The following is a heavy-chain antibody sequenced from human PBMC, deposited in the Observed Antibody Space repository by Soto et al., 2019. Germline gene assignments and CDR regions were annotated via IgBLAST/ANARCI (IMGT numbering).Heavy chain of an antibody. V-gene: IGHV1-18*01. J-gene: IGHJ6*02. CDR2: INGYNGNT. D-gene: IGHD3-16*01. CDR3: ARMGDVPYYYYGMDV. Sequence: QVQLVQSGAEVKKPGASVKVSCKASGYTFSRSGISWVRQAPGQGLEWMGWINGYNGNTNYTQKKQGRITMTTDTPTSTAHMELRSLRSDDTAVYYGARMGDVPYYYYGMDVWGQGTTVIVSS. CDR1: GYTFSRSG.